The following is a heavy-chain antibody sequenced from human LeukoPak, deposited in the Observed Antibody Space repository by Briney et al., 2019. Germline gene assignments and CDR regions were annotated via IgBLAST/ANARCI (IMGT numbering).Heavy chain of an antibody. J-gene: IGHJ4*02. V-gene: IGHV3-30*18. Sequence: GGSLRLSCAASGFTFSSYGMHWVRQAPGKGLEWVAVISYDGSNKYYADSVKGRFTISRDNSKNTLYLQMNSLRAEDTAVYYCAKDLGGGSYHNYWGQGTLVTISS. D-gene: IGHD1-26*01. CDR1: GFTFSSYG. CDR3: AKDLGGGSYHNY. CDR2: ISYDGSNK.